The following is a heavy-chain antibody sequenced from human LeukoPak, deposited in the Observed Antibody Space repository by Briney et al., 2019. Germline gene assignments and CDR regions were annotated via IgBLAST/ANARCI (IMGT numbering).Heavy chain of an antibody. CDR1: GFTFSSYG. CDR2: ISSSSSTI. J-gene: IGHJ4*02. CDR3: ARALNPDY. V-gene: IGHV3-48*01. Sequence: GGSLRLSCAASGFTFSSYGMSWVRQAPGKGLEWVSYISSSSSTIYYADSVKGRFTISRDNAKNSLYLQMNSLRAEDTAVYYCARALNPDYWGQGTLVTVSS.